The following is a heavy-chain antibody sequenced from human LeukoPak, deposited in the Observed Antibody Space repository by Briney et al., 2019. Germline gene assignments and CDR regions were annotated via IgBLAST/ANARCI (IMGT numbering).Heavy chain of an antibody. J-gene: IGHJ6*03. D-gene: IGHD4-23*01. Sequence: PGGSLRLSCAASGFTFDDYAMHWVRQAPGKGLGWVSGISWNSGSIGYADSVKGRFTISRDNAKNSLYLQMNSLRAEDTALYYCAKDAYGGNSIYYYYYMDVWGKGTTVTISS. CDR1: GFTFDDYA. CDR2: ISWNSGSI. V-gene: IGHV3-9*01. CDR3: AKDAYGGNSIYYYYYMDV.